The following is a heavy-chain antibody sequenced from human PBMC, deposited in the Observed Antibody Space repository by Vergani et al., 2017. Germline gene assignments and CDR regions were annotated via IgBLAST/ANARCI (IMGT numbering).Heavy chain of an antibody. J-gene: IGHJ6*02. CDR2: IIPIFGTA. Sequence: VQLVPSGAEVKKPGESLKISCKGSGYSFTSYWIGWVRQMPGKGLEWMGGIIPIFGTANYAQKFQGRVTITADESTSTAYMELSSLRSEDTAVYYCAGGVVVVITQNYYYYGMDVWGQGTTVTVSS. D-gene: IGHD3-22*01. V-gene: IGHV1-69*01. CDR3: AGGVVVVITQNYYYYGMDV. CDR1: GYSFTSYW.